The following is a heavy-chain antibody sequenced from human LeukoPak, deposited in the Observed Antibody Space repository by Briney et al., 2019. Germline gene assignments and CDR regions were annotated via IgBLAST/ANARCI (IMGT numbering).Heavy chain of an antibody. Sequence: GGTLRLSCAASGFTFSTYGMSWVRQAPGKGLEWVAVISYDGSNKYYADSVKGRFTISRDNSKNTLYLQMNSLRAEDTAVYYCAKTDLKLGATTLEIDYWGQGTLVTVSS. CDR2: ISYDGSNK. CDR3: AKTDLKLGATTLEIDY. D-gene: IGHD1-26*01. V-gene: IGHV3-30*18. J-gene: IGHJ4*02. CDR1: GFTFSTYG.